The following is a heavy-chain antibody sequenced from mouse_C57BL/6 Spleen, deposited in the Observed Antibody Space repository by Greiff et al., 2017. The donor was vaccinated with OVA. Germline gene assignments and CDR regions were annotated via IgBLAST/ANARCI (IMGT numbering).Heavy chain of an antibody. CDR2: INYDGSST. J-gene: IGHJ4*01. Sequence: EVQLVESEGGLVQPGSSMKLSCTASGFTFSDYYMAWVRQVPEKGLEWVANINYDGSSTYYLDSLKSRFIISRDNAKNILYLQMSSLKSEDTATYYCARGLAGKGDAMDYWGQGTSVTVSS. D-gene: IGHD4-1*01. V-gene: IGHV5-16*01. CDR3: ARGLAGKGDAMDY. CDR1: GFTFSDYY.